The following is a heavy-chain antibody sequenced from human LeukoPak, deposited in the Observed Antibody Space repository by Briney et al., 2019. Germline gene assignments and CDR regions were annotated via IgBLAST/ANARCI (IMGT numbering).Heavy chain of an antibody. V-gene: IGHV3-13*01. D-gene: IGHD2-15*01. CDR1: GFTFSSYD. CDR3: ARQYKRAYCSGGSCYSDNYYYYGMDV. J-gene: IGHJ6*02. CDR2: IGTAGDT. Sequence: GGSLRLSCAASGFTFSSYDMHWVRQAPGKGLEWVSAIGTAGDTYYPGSVKGRLTMSRKNAKTSLYLQMTSLRAGDTAVYYCARQYKRAYCSGGSCYSDNYYYYGMDVWGQGTTVTVSS.